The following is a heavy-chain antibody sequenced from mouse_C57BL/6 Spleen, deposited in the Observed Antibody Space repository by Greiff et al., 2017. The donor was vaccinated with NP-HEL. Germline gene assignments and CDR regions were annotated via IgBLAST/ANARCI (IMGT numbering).Heavy chain of an antibody. CDR1: GYTFTNYW. CDR2: INPSNGGT. Sequence: QVQLQQSGTELVKPGASVKLSCKASGYTFTNYWMHWVKQRPGQGLEWIGNINPSNGGTNYNEKFKSKATLTVDKSSSTAYMQLSSLTSEDSAVYYCARSGLRQAGDYWGQGTTLSVSS. CDR3: ARSGLRQAGDY. D-gene: IGHD2-4*01. J-gene: IGHJ2*01. V-gene: IGHV1-53*01.